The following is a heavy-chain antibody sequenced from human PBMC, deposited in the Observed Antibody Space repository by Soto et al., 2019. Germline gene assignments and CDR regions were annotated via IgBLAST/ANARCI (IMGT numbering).Heavy chain of an antibody. CDR3: AKDPLWYDSYCYPPPGFDP. D-gene: IGHD3-16*02. V-gene: IGHV3-23*01. CDR1: GFTFSNYA. CDR2: ITAYGDST. Sequence: EVQLLESGGGFVQPGGSLRLSCAASGFTFSNYAMSWVRQAPGKGLEWVSAITAYGDSTHYADSVKGRFTISRDSPKNTLYLQMDSLRAEDTAVYYCAKDPLWYDSYCYPPPGFDPWGQGTLVTVSS. J-gene: IGHJ5*02.